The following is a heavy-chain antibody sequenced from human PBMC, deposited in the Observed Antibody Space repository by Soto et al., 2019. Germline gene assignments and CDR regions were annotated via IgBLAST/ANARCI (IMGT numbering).Heavy chain of an antibody. J-gene: IGHJ6*04. CDR3: SMACPDSSSTSFPWMDV. CDR1: GFIFSRRA. Sequence: GGSLRLSFAASGFIFSRRAISWVRQAPGKGLEWASAISGSGYNTYYADPVKGRYTTSRDNSKNTLYLQMNSQRVEDRAVYYCSMACPDSSSTSFPWMDVWGNGTTVTITS. D-gene: IGHD2-2*01. V-gene: IGHV3-23*01. CDR2: ISGSGYNT.